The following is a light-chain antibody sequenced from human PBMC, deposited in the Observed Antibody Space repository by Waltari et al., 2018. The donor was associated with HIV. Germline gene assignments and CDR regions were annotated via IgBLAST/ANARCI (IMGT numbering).Light chain of an antibody. Sequence: EIVLTQSPATLSLSPGERATLSCRASQSISSYLVWYQQKPGQAPRLLIYDASTRATGIPARFSGSGSGTAFTLTISSLEPEDFAIYYCQQRSDWPRLTFGGGTKVEIK. CDR3: QQRSDWPRLT. CDR1: QSISSY. CDR2: DAS. J-gene: IGKJ4*01. V-gene: IGKV3-11*01.